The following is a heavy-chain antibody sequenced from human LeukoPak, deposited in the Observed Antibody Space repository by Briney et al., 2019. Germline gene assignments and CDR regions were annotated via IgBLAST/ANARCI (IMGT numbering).Heavy chain of an antibody. CDR2: INHSGST. Sequence: SETLSLTCTVSGGSISSYYWSWIRQPPGKGLEWIGEINHSGSTNYNPSLKSRVTISVDTSKNQFSLKLSSVTAADTAVYYCARGARWAYYYMDVWGKGTTVTVSS. CDR3: ARGARWAYYYMDV. D-gene: IGHD4-23*01. CDR1: GGSISSYY. J-gene: IGHJ6*03. V-gene: IGHV4-34*01.